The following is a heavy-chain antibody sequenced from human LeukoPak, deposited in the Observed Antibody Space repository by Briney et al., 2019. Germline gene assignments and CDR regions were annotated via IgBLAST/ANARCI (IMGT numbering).Heavy chain of an antibody. CDR3: ASTLRFLPYRRFDY. Sequence: SETLSLTCSVSVGSIISSNYYWGWIRQPPGKGLEWIGSIYQSGSGSSYYNPSLKSRVTIAGDTSKNQFFLRLSSVTAADTAVYYCASTLRFLPYRRFDYWGQGTLVTVPS. CDR2: IYQSGSGSS. CDR1: VGSIISSNYY. J-gene: IGHJ4*02. D-gene: IGHD3-3*01. V-gene: IGHV4-39*01.